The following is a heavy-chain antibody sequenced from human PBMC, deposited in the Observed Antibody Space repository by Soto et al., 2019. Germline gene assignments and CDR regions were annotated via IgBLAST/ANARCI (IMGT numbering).Heavy chain of an antibody. CDR2: ICAYNGNT. D-gene: IGHD4-17*01. CDR3: ARALGCLEYGDYCYLDN. CDR1: GYMFTSYG. Sequence: ASVKVSCKTSGYMFTSYGISWVPQAPGQGLEWMGWICAYNGNTNYAQKVKGRVTMTTDTSKSTAYMELRSLISDDTAVYYCARALGCLEYGDYCYLDNWG. J-gene: IGHJ4*01. V-gene: IGHV1-18*01.